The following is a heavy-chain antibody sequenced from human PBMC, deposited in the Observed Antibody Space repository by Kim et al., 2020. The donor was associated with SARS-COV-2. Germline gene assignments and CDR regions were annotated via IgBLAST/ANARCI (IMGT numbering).Heavy chain of an antibody. V-gene: IGHV3-30*03. CDR3: CTDIVVVVAPNVDY. CDR2: ISYDGSNK. Sequence: GGSLRLSCAASGFTFSSYGMHWVRQAPGKGLEWVAVISYDGSNKYYADSVKGRFTISGDNSKNTLYLQMNSLGAEGTGMWYCCTDIVVVVAPNVDYWGQG. CDR1: GFTFSSYG. J-gene: IGHJ4*02. D-gene: IGHD2-15*01.